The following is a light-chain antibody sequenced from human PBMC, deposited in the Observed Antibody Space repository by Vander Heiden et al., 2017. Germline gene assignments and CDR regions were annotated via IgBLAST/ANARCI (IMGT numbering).Light chain of an antibody. J-gene: IGLJ3*02. Sequence: QSVLTPPPSVSGAPGQRVTISCTGSSSNIGAGYDVHWYQQVPGTAPKLLIFGNNNRPSGVPDRFSGSKSGTSASLAITGLQAEDEADYYCQSYDSSLSGWVFGGGTKLTVL. CDR3: QSYDSSLSGWV. CDR1: SSNIGAGYD. V-gene: IGLV1-40*01. CDR2: GNN.